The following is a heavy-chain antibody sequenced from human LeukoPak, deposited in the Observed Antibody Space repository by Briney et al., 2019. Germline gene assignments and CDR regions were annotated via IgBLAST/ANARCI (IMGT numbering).Heavy chain of an antibody. V-gene: IGHV3-21*01. D-gene: IGHD4-11*01. Sequence: GGSLRLSCAASGFTFSSYSMNWVRQAPGKGLEWVSSISSSSSYIYYADSVKGRFTISRDNAKNSLYLQMNSLRAEDTAVYYCARVGHTVTTARWYYYYYMDVWGKGTTVTVSS. CDR1: GFTFSSYS. J-gene: IGHJ6*03. CDR3: ARVGHTVTTARWYYYYYMDV. CDR2: ISSSSSYI.